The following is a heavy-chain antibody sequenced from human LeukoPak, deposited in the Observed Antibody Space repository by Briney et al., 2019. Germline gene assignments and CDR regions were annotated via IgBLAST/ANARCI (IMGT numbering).Heavy chain of an antibody. Sequence: PGRSLRLSCAASGFTFSSYAMHWVRQAPGKGLEWVSGINWNGGSTGYADSVKGRFTISRDNAKNSLYLQMNSLRVEDTAVYYCARCTTGRTFGSLREIKRSREIDYWGQGTLVTVSS. D-gene: IGHD1-1*01. CDR3: ARCTTGRTFGSLREIKRSREIDY. J-gene: IGHJ4*02. CDR1: GFTFSSYA. CDR2: INWNGGST. V-gene: IGHV3-20*04.